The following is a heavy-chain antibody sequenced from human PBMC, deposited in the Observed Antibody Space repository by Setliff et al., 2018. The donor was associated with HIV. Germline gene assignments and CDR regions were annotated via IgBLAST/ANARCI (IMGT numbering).Heavy chain of an antibody. J-gene: IGHJ4*02. CDR2: ISSSGDT. CDR1: GDSISSNSYF. V-gene: IGHV4-39*07. CDR3: ARFAGSSWVDY. Sequence: PSETLSLTCTVSGDSISSNSYFWGWIRLPPGKGLEWIGSISSSGDTFYTPSLKNRVAISVETSKSLFSLNLNSATAADTAMYCCARFAGSSWVDYWGQGALVTVSS. D-gene: IGHD6-13*01.